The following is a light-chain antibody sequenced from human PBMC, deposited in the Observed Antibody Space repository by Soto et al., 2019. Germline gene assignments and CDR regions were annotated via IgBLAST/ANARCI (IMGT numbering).Light chain of an antibody. Sequence: ETVLTQSPCTQTLNPEERATLSSRVSQSVSSSYLAWYQQKPGQAPRLLIYGAACRATGIPDRCIGSGSGTDFSLTISSLEPEDFAVYYCQQYGSSSWTFGQGTKVDIK. V-gene: IGKV3-20*01. J-gene: IGKJ1*01. CDR3: QQYGSSSWT. CDR1: QSVSSSY. CDR2: GAA.